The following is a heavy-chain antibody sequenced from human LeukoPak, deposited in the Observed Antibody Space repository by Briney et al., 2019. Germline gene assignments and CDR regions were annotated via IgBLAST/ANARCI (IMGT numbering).Heavy chain of an antibody. Sequence: QPGGSLRLSCAASGFTFSDHYMDWVRQAPGKGLEWVARIRKKTNSYTTEYAASVKGRFTISRDDSRNSLYLQMNSLKTEDTAVYYCARVYTSSSRTFDYWGQGTLVTVSS. D-gene: IGHD6-6*01. CDR3: ARVYTSSSRTFDY. J-gene: IGHJ4*02. CDR2: IRKKTNSYTT. CDR1: GFTFSDHY. V-gene: IGHV3-72*01.